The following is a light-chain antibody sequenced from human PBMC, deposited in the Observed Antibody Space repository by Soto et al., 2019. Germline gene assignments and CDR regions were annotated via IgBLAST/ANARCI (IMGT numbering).Light chain of an antibody. CDR3: QQYNSYWT. V-gene: IGKV1-5*03. CDR2: KAS. J-gene: IGKJ1*01. CDR1: QTISGW. Sequence: DIQMTQSPSTLSASVGDTVNITCRASQTISGWLAWYQQKPGTAPKLLIYKASTLDSGVPSRFSGNGSGTDFALTINNLQPEDCATYYCQQYNSYWTFGLGTKVDIK.